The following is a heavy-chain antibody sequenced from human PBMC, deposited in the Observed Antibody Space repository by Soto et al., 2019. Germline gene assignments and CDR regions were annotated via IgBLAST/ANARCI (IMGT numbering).Heavy chain of an antibody. D-gene: IGHD5-12*01. J-gene: IGHJ2*01. CDR3: ARDPGDGYIKGVWYFDL. CDR1: GFTVSSNY. CDR2: IYSGGST. Sequence: QTGGSLRLSCAASGFTVSSNYMSWVRQAPGKGLEWVSVIYSGGSTYYADSVKGRFTISRDNPKNTLYLQMNSLRGEDTAVYYCARDPGDGYIKGVWYFDLWGRGTPVTVSS. V-gene: IGHV3-53*01.